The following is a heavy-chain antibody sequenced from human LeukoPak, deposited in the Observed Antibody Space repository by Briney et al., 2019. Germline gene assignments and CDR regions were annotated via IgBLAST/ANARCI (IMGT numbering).Heavy chain of an antibody. J-gene: IGHJ4*02. CDR1: GFTFSSYG. Sequence: PGGSLRLSCAASGFTFSSYGMSWVRQAPGKGLEWVSAISGSGGSTYYADSVKGRFTISRDNSKNTLYLQMNSLRAEDTAVYYCAKDRRWLQSPPTDYWGQGTLVTVSS. CDR2: ISGSGGST. D-gene: IGHD5-24*01. V-gene: IGHV3-23*01. CDR3: AKDRRWLQSPPTDY.